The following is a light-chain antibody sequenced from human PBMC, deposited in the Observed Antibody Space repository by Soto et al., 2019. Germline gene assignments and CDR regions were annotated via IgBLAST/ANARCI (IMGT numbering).Light chain of an antibody. V-gene: IGKV3-11*01. Sequence: EIVLTQSPATLSLSPGERATLSCRASQSVSSCLAWYQQKPGQAPRLLIYDASNRATGIPARFSGSGSGTDFTLTISRLEPEDFAVYYCQQYVSSPVTFGQGTKVDIK. CDR2: DAS. J-gene: IGKJ1*01. CDR3: QQYVSSPVT. CDR1: QSVSSC.